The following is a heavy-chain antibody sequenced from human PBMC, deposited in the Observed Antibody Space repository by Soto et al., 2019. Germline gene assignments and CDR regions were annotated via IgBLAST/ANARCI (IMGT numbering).Heavy chain of an antibody. V-gene: IGHV4-39*01. CDR3: ARISTMIVVAHGLVYYFDY. D-gene: IGHD3-22*01. J-gene: IGHJ4*02. Sequence: QLQLQESGPGLVKPSETLSLTCTVSGGSISSSSYYWGWIRQPPGKGLEWIGSIYYSGSTYYNPSLKSRVTISVDTSKNQFSLKLSSVTAADTAVYYCARISTMIVVAHGLVYYFDYWGQGTLVTVSS. CDR2: IYYSGST. CDR1: GGSISSSSYY.